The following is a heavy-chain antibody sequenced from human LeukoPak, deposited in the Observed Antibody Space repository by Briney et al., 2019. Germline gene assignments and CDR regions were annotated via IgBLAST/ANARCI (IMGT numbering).Heavy chain of an antibody. D-gene: IGHD2-21*01. CDR3: AKVCYYSQTEDY. Sequence: GGSLRLSCAASGFTFSSYGMHWVRQAPGKGLEWVAFIRYDGSNKYYADSVKGRFTISRDNSKNTLYLQMNSLRAEDTAVYYCAKVCYYSQTEDYWGQGTLVTVSS. J-gene: IGHJ4*02. V-gene: IGHV3-30*02. CDR2: IRYDGSNK. CDR1: GFTFSSYG.